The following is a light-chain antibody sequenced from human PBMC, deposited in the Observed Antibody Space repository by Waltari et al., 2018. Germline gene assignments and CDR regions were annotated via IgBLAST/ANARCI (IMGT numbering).Light chain of an antibody. V-gene: IGLV2-23*02. CDR2: EVN. J-gene: IGLJ1*01. CDR1: SSDVGSYNL. CDR3: CSFAGTTTYYV. Sequence: QSALTQPASVSGSPGQSITISCTGTSSDVGSYNLVSWYQQRPGKAPKPMSYEVNKRPSGVSNRFSGSKSGNTASLTISGLRAEDEADYYCCSFAGTTTYYVFGTGTQVTVL.